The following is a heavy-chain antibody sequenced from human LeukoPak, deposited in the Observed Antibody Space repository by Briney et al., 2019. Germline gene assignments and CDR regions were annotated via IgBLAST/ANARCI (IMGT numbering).Heavy chain of an antibody. CDR2: ITDSGGNT. J-gene: IGHJ3*02. Sequence: GGSLRLSCTASGFTFSTYAMSWVRQAPGKGLEWVSAITDSGGNTYYAAPVKGRFTISRDNSKNTLYLQMNSLRAEDTAVYYCARDNAADAFDIWGQGTMVTVSS. V-gene: IGHV3-23*01. CDR3: ARDNAADAFDI. CDR1: GFTFSTYA. D-gene: IGHD2-15*01.